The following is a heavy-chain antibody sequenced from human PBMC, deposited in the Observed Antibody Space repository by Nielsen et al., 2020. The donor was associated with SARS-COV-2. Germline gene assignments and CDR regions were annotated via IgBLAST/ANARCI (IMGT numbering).Heavy chain of an antibody. CDR1: GFTFSDYY. V-gene: IGHV3-11*06. D-gene: IGHD6-13*01. CDR3: ARAERWSSSSFFDY. J-gene: IGHJ4*02. Sequence: GESLKISCAASGFTFSDYYMSWIRQAPGKGLEWVSYISSSSSYTNYADSVKGRFTISRDNAKNSLYLQMNSLRAEDTAVYYCARAERWSSSSFFDYWGQGTLVTVSS. CDR2: ISSSSSYT.